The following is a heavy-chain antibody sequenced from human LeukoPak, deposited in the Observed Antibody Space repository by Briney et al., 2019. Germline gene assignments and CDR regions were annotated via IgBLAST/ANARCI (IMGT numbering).Heavy chain of an antibody. CDR1: GYPFSSYA. CDR3: ARGKWTAHIVGNYFDS. Sequence: ASVKVSCKASGYPFSSYAINWVRQAPGQRLEWMGWIDAGNGRTKYSQEFQGRVAITRDTSASTAYMELSSLRSDDMAVYYCARGKWTAHIVGNYFDSWGQGTLVTVSS. V-gene: IGHV1-3*03. D-gene: IGHD2-21*01. J-gene: IGHJ4*02. CDR2: IDAGNGRT.